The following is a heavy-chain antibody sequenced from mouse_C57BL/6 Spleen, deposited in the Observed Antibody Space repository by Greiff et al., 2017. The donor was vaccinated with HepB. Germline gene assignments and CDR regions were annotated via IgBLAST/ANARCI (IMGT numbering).Heavy chain of an antibody. CDR1: GFTFPVYY. V-gene: IGHV14-1*01. CDR3: TTGYSNYFDY. CDR2: IDPENGDT. Sequence: VQLQQSGAELVRPGASVKFSCPASGFTFPVYYMHWVTQRPEQCLKWIGRIDPENGDTEYAPKFQGKATMTADTSSNTAYLQLSSRTSEDTAVYYCTTGYSNYFDYWGQGTTLTVAS. J-gene: IGHJ2*01. D-gene: IGHD2-5*01.